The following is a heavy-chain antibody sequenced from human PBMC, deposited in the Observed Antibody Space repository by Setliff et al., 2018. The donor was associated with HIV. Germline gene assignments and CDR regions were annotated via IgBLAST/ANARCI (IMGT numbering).Heavy chain of an antibody. CDR3: ARGRGSSSIWPIDY. CDR1: GGSISSYY. CDR2: IYTSGST. V-gene: IGHV4-4*09. D-gene: IGHD6-13*01. Sequence: SETLSLTCTVSGGSISSYYWSWIRQPPGKGLEWIGYIYTSGSTNYNPSLKSRVTISVDTSKNQFSLKLSSVTAADTAVYFCARGRGSSSIWPIDYWGQGTLVTVSS. J-gene: IGHJ4*02.